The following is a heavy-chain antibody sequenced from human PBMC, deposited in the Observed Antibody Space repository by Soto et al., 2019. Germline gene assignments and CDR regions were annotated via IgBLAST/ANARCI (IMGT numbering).Heavy chain of an antibody. Sequence: QVQLVQSGAEVKKPGASVKVSCKASGYTFTSYAMHWVRQAPGQRLEWMGWINAGNGNTKYSQKFQGRVTITRDTSASTAYTELSSLRSEDTAVYYCASGSSGSDAAWFDPWGQGSLVTVSS. D-gene: IGHD2-21*02. CDR2: INAGNGNT. CDR3: ASGSSGSDAAWFDP. CDR1: GYTFTSYA. J-gene: IGHJ5*02. V-gene: IGHV1-3*01.